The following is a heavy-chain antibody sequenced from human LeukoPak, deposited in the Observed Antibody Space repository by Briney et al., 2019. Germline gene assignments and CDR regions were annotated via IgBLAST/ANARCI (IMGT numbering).Heavy chain of an antibody. V-gene: IGHV3-21*01. D-gene: IGHD3-10*01. Sequence: GGSLRLSCAASGFTCSSYTINWVRQAPGKGLDWVSSISSGSGYIYYTDSLKGRFTISRDNAKNSLYLQMNSLRAEDTAVYYCARAVDYGSGSWFYFDYWGQGTLVTVSS. CDR1: GFTCSSYT. CDR2: ISSGSGYI. J-gene: IGHJ4*02. CDR3: ARAVDYGSGSWFYFDY.